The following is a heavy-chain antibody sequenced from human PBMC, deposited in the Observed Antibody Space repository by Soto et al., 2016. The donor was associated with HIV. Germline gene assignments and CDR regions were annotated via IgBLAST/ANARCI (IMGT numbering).Heavy chain of an antibody. CDR2: IKSKSDGGTT. CDR3: TTGFSRRWADY. Sequence: EVQLVESGGGLVKPGESLRLSCAASGFTFSNAWMSWVRQAPGKGLEWVGRIKSKSDGGTTDYAGFVKGRFTISRDDSKNIPYVDINILKSEDAGVYYCTTGFSRRWADYWGQGTLVTVSS. D-gene: IGHD3-16*01. CDR1: GFTFSNAW. J-gene: IGHJ4*02. V-gene: IGHV3-15*01.